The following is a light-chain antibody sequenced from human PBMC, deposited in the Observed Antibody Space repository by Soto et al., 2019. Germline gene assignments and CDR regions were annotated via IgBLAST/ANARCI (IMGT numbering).Light chain of an antibody. J-gene: IGLJ1*01. CDR2: GNS. V-gene: IGLV1-40*01. Sequence: QSVLTQPPSVSGAPGRRVTISCTGRSSNIGAGHDVHWYQQLPGTAPKLLIYGNSNRPSGVPDRFSGSKSGTSASLAITGLQAEDEADYYCQSYDSSLSGYVFGTGTKLTVL. CDR1: SSNIGAGHD. CDR3: QSYDSSLSGYV.